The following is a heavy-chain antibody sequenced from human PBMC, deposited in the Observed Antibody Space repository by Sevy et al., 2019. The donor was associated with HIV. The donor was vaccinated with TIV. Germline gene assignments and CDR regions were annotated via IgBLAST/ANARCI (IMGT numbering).Heavy chain of an antibody. CDR2: ISAYNGNT. Sequence: ASVKVSCKASGYTFTSYGISWVRQAPGQGLEWMGWISAYNGNTNYAQKLQGRVTMTTDTSTSTAYMELRSLRSDDTAVYYCARALAYCGGDCYSPDRAGAFDIWGQGTMVTVSS. J-gene: IGHJ3*02. CDR1: GYTFTSYG. V-gene: IGHV1-18*04. CDR3: ARALAYCGGDCYSPDRAGAFDI. D-gene: IGHD2-21*02.